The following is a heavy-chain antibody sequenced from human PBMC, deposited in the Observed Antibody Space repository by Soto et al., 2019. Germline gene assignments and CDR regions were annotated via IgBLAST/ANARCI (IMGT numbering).Heavy chain of an antibody. CDR3: AREHDSLTGYSFDY. Sequence: QVQFVLSGAEVKRHGASVTLSCEACGSTFTTYAIHWVRQAPGQRLEWMGWINAGNRNTKYSQKLQGRVTITTDTSASTAYMELSSLRSEDTAVYYCAREHDSLTGYSFDYWGQGTLVTVSS. CDR2: INAGNRNT. J-gene: IGHJ4*02. V-gene: IGHV1-3*01. CDR1: GSTFTTYA. D-gene: IGHD3-9*01.